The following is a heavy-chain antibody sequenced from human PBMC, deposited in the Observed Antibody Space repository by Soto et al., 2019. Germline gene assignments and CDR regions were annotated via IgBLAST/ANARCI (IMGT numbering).Heavy chain of an antibody. V-gene: IGHV4-34*01. Sequence: QVQLQQWGAGLLKPSETLSLTCAVYGGSFSGYYWSWIRQPPGKGLEWIGEINHSGSTNYNPSLKGRVPISVDTSKNQFSLKLSSVTAADTAVYYCARRKVSDYYDSSGYYWMAPPNWFDPWGQGTLVTVSS. CDR1: GGSFSGYY. J-gene: IGHJ5*02. CDR2: INHSGST. D-gene: IGHD3-22*01. CDR3: ARRKVSDYYDSSGYYWMAPPNWFDP.